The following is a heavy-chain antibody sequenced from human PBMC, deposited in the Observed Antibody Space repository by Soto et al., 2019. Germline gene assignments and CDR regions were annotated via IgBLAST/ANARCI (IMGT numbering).Heavy chain of an antibody. V-gene: IGHV3-15*01. J-gene: IGHJ4*02. CDR3: TTDSGMSPYSFDY. D-gene: IGHD1-26*01. CDR1: GFTFSKAW. CDR2: IMSKTDCGTT. Sequence: GGSLRLSCATSGFTFSKAWVGWFRQAPGKGLEWVGRIMSKTDCGTTDYAAPVKGRFTISRDDSKSTLYLQMNSLKTEDTAFYYCTTDSGMSPYSFDYWGQGTLVTVSS.